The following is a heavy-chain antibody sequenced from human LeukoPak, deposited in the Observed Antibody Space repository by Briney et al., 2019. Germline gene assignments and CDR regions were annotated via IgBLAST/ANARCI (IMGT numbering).Heavy chain of an antibody. D-gene: IGHD3-10*01. CDR3: ARDGYYGSGSYYKDAFDI. CDR2: IYYSGST. CDR1: GGSISSYY. V-gene: IGHV4-59*12. Sequence: SETLSLTCTVSGGSISSYYWSWLRQPPGKGLEWIGYIYYSGSTNYNPSLKSRVTISVDTSKNQFSLKLSSVTAADTAVYYCARDGYYGSGSYYKDAFDIWGQGTMVTVSS. J-gene: IGHJ3*02.